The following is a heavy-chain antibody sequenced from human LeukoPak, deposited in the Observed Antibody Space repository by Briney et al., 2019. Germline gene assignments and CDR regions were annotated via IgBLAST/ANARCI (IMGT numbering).Heavy chain of an antibody. Sequence: PGGSLRLSCAASGFTFSSSAMSWVRQAPGKGLEWVSTISGSGDNTYYADSVKGRFTISRDNSKNTLYLQMNSLRAEDTAVYYCAKGLIAALWFDPWGQGTLVTVSS. CDR2: ISGSGDNT. CDR3: AKGLIAALWFDP. V-gene: IGHV3-23*01. D-gene: IGHD6-6*01. J-gene: IGHJ5*02. CDR1: GFTFSSSA.